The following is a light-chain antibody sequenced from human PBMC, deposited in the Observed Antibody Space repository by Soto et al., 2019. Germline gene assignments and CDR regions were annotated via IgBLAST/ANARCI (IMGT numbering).Light chain of an antibody. Sequence: QSVLTQPPSASGTPGQRVTISCSESSSNLGSNTANWYQQFPGTAPKVLIYSNNERPSRVPDRFSGSKSGTSASLAISELQSEDEADYYCAAWDDSLNGWVFGGGTKVTVL. V-gene: IGLV1-44*01. CDR2: SNN. J-gene: IGLJ3*02. CDR3: AAWDDSLNGWV. CDR1: SSNLGSNT.